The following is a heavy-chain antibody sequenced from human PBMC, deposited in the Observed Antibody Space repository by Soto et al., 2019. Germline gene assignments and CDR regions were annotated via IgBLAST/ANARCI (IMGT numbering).Heavy chain of an antibody. CDR1: GDSISRGGYY. Sequence: SETLSLTCTVSGDSISRGGYYWSWIRQRPGEGLEWIGYIYYSASTYYNPSLKSRVTISVDKSKNQFSLRLSSVTAADTAVYYCARGHPFDYWGQGIPVTVSS. CDR3: ARGHPFDY. V-gene: IGHV4-31*03. J-gene: IGHJ4*02. CDR2: IYYSAST.